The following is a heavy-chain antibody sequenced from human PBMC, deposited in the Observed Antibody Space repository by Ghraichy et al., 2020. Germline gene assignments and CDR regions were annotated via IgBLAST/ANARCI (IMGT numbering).Heavy chain of an antibody. CDR2: IYSGGST. CDR3: AREIYYNSRGFSTI. J-gene: IGHJ4*02. Sequence: GESLNISCAASGFIVSSNYMSWVRQAPGKGLEWVSVIYSGGSTEYADSVKGRFSISRDNSKNTVYLQMNSLRAEDTVVYYCAREIYYNSRGFSTIWGQGTLVTVSS. D-gene: IGHD3-22*01. CDR1: GFIVSSNY. V-gene: IGHV3-53*01.